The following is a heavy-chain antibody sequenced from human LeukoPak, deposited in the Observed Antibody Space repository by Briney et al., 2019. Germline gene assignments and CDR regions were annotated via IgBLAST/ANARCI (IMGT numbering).Heavy chain of an antibody. Sequence: ASVKVSCKASGYTFINYGISWVRQAPGQGLEWTGWISVYKGDTNYAQKFQGRVTMTTDKSTSTAYMELRSLRSDDTAVYFCARDRSNSDVWGQGTTVTVSS. CDR1: GYTFINYG. D-gene: IGHD2-15*01. V-gene: IGHV1-18*01. CDR3: ARDRSNSDV. CDR2: ISVYKGDT. J-gene: IGHJ6*02.